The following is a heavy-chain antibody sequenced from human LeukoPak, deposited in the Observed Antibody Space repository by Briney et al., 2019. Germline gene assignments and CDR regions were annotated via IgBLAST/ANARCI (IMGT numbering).Heavy chain of an antibody. CDR1: GFTFSIYA. D-gene: IGHD2-2*01. CDR3: AKGYCSSASCANRADY. J-gene: IGHJ4*02. CDR2: ITGSGGST. V-gene: IGHV3-23*01. Sequence: GGSLRLSCAASGFTFSIYAMSWVRQAPGKGLEGVSAITGSGGSTYYADSVKGRFTIARDNSKNTLYVQMNSLRAEDTAVYYCAKGYCSSASCANRADYWGQGTLVTVSS.